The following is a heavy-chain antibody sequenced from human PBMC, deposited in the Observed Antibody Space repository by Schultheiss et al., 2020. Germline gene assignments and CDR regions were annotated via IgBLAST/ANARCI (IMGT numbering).Heavy chain of an antibody. Sequence: GESLKISCAASGFTFSSHAMSWVRQAPGKGLEWVSSISSSSSTIYYADSVKGRFTISRDNSKNTLYLQMNSLRAEDTAVYYCARENSYGYVEYFDYWGQGTLVTVSS. J-gene: IGHJ4*02. D-gene: IGHD5-18*01. CDR1: GFTFSSHA. CDR2: ISSSSSTI. CDR3: ARENSYGYVEYFDY. V-gene: IGHV3-48*01.